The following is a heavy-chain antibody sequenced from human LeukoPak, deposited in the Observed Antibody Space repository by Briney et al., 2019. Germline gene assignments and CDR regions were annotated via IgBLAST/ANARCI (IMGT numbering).Heavy chain of an antibody. Sequence: GRSLRLSCAASGFTFSSYGMHWVRQAPGKGLEWAAVISYDGSNKDYVDSLKGRFTISRDNSKNTLYLQMNSLRAEDTAVYYCAKFPSYDSSGHDGFDIWGQGTRVTVSS. D-gene: IGHD3-22*01. CDR2: ISYDGSNK. V-gene: IGHV3-30*18. CDR1: GFTFSSYG. J-gene: IGHJ3*02. CDR3: AKFPSYDSSGHDGFDI.